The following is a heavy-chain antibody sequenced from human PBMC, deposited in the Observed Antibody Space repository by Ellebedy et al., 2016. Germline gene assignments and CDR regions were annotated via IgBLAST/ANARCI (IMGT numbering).Heavy chain of an antibody. V-gene: IGHV1-2*04. CDR3: ARSVGGILTGYPKGRFDY. Sequence: ASVKVSCKASGYTFTGYYMHWVRQAPGQGLEWMGWINPNSGGTNYAQKFQGWVTMTRDTSISTAYMELSRLRSDDTAVYYCARSVGGILTGYPKGRFDYWGQGTLVTVSS. CDR1: GYTFTGYY. D-gene: IGHD3-9*01. J-gene: IGHJ4*02. CDR2: INPNSGGT.